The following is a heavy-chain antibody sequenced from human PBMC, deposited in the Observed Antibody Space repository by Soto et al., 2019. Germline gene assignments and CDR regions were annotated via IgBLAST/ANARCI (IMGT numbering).Heavy chain of an antibody. V-gene: IGHV1-18*01. D-gene: IGHD3-10*01. J-gene: IGHJ6*02. Sequence: QVQLVQSGAEVKKPGASVKVSCKASGYTFTSYGITWVRQAAVQGLEWRGWISAYNGNTNYAQKLQGRVTMTTDTSTSTAYMELRRLRSDDTAVYYCARDPMVRGVGNGMDVWGQGTTVTVSS. CDR1: GYTFTSYG. CDR3: ARDPMVRGVGNGMDV. CDR2: ISAYNGNT.